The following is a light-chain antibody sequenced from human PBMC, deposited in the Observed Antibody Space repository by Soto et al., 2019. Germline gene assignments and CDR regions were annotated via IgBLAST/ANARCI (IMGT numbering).Light chain of an antibody. CDR1: QSVSSY. CDR2: DTS. Sequence: EIVLTQSPATLSLSPGERATLSCRASQSVSSYLAWYQQKPGQAPRLLIYDTSNRATGIPARFSGSGSGTDFTLTISILEPEDFAVYYCLLRSNWRYTFGQGTKLEIK. V-gene: IGKV3-11*01. J-gene: IGKJ2*01. CDR3: LLRSNWRYT.